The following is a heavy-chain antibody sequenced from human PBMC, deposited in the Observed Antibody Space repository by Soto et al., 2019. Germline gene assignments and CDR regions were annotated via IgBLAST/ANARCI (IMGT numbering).Heavy chain of an antibody. V-gene: IGHV2-26*01. Sequence: QVTLRESGPVLVKPTETLTLTCAVSGLSLRNKGVGVSWFRQPPGKALEWLAHIFSKDEKSYNTSLRSRLSIWMDISQSQVVLRMTNMGTVDTGTYFRARKTEAFDPWGPGTMVTVSS. CDR1: GLSLRNKGVG. J-gene: IGHJ5*02. CDR2: IFSKDEK. CDR3: ARKTEAFDP.